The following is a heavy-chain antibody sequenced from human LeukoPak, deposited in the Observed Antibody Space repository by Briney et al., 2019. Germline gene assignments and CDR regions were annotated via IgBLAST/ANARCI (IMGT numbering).Heavy chain of an antibody. V-gene: IGHV1-69*13. CDR3: ARGVGATDHFGY. J-gene: IGHJ4*02. CDR1: GGTFSSYA. Sequence: ASVKVSCKASGGTFSSYAISWVRQAPGQGLEWMGGIIPIFGTANYAQKFQGRVTITADESTSTAYMELSSLRSEDTAVYYCARGVGATDHFGYWGQGTLVTVSS. CDR2: IIPIFGTA. D-gene: IGHD1-26*01.